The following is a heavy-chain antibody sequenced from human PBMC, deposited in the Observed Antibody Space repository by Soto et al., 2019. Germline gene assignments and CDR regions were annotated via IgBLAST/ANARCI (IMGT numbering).Heavy chain of an antibody. J-gene: IGHJ4*02. CDR2: ISWNSGSI. V-gene: IGHV3-9*01. D-gene: IGHD2-8*02. Sequence: EVQLVESGGGLVQPGRSLRLSCAASGFTFDDYAMHWVRQAPGKGLEWVSGISWNSGSIGYADSVKGRFTISRDNAKNSLYLQMNSLRAEDTALYYCAKAHTDYFDYWGQGTLVTVSS. CDR3: AKAHTDYFDY. CDR1: GFTFDDYA.